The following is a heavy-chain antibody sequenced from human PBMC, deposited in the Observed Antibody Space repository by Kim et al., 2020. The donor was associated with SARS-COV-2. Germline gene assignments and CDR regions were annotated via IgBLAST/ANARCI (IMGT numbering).Heavy chain of an antibody. J-gene: IGHJ4*02. CDR3: TRERGRSYGSGDDY. CDR1: GITFSTSA. D-gene: IGHD3-10*01. V-gene: IGHV3-30*04. Sequence: GGSLRLSCAASGITFSTSALHWVRQAPGKGLEWVALISYDGSEKYYAESVKGRFTISRDNSKKTLYLQMDSLRVEDTAMYYCTRERGRSYGSGDDYWGQGTLVTVSS. CDR2: ISYDGSEK.